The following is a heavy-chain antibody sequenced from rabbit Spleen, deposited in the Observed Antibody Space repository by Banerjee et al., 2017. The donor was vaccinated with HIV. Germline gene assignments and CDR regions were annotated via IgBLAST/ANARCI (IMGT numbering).Heavy chain of an antibody. J-gene: IGHJ4*01. D-gene: IGHD6-1*01. CDR3: ARDTGSYDYIDVYFNL. V-gene: IGHV1S40*01. CDR2: IYTGNGKT. Sequence: EESGGGLVKPGASLTLTCTASGFSFSFDYHMCWVRQAPGKGLEWIGCIYTGNGKTYYASWAKGRFTISKASSTTVTLQMTSLTAADTATYFCARDTGSYDYIDVYFNLWGPGTLVTVS. CDR1: GFSFSFDYH.